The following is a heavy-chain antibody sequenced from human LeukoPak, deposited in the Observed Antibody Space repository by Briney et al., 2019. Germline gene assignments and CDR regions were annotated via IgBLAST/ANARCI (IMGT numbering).Heavy chain of an antibody. V-gene: IGHV1-18*04. Sequence: ASVKVSCKASGYTFTGYYMHWVRQAPGQGLEWMGWISAYNGNTNYAQKLQGRVTMTTDTSTSTAYMELRSLRSDDTAVYYCARDRTRPPYYYDSSGYYPIDYWGQGTLVTVSS. CDR3: ARDRTRPPYYYDSSGYYPIDY. CDR2: ISAYNGNT. D-gene: IGHD3-22*01. CDR1: GYTFTGYY. J-gene: IGHJ4*02.